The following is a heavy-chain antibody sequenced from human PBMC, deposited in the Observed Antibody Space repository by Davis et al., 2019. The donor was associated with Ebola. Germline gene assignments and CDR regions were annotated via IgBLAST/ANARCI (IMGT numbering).Heavy chain of an antibody. V-gene: IGHV6-1*01. D-gene: IGHD5-12*01. CDR1: GDTVSSNSAA. CDR2: TYYRSKWYN. Sequence: PSETLSLTCALYGDTVSSNSAAWNWIRQSPSRGLEWLGRTYYRSKWYNDYAVSVKSRITINQDTSKNQFSLKLNSLTPEDAAVYYCARAHRYSGFEYYFGMDVWGQGTTVTVSS. CDR3: ARAHRYSGFEYYFGMDV. J-gene: IGHJ6*02.